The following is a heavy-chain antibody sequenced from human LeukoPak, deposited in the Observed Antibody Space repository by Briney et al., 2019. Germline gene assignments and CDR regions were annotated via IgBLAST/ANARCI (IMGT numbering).Heavy chain of an antibody. Sequence: PSQTLSLTCAVSGGSISSGGYSWGWIRQPPGKGLEWIGYIYHSGSTYYNPSLKSRVTISVDRSKNQFSLKLSSVTAADTAVYYCARTSLYGSGSYSDYWGQGTLVTISS. CDR1: GGSISSGGYS. CDR2: IYHSGST. V-gene: IGHV4-30-2*01. D-gene: IGHD3-10*01. CDR3: ARTSLYGSGSYSDY. J-gene: IGHJ4*02.